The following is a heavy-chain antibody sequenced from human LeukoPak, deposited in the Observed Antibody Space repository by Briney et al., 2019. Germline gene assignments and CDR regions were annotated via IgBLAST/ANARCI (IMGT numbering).Heavy chain of an antibody. Sequence: ASVTVSCTASLGTFSSYAISWVRQAPGPGLEWMGGIIPIFGTANYAQKFQGRVTITTDESTSTAYMELSSLRSEDTAVYHCARGIAAAGTNVDDWFDPWGQGTLVTVSS. CDR1: LGTFSSYA. D-gene: IGHD6-13*01. V-gene: IGHV1-69*05. CDR3: ARGIAAAGTNVDDWFDP. J-gene: IGHJ5*02. CDR2: IIPIFGTA.